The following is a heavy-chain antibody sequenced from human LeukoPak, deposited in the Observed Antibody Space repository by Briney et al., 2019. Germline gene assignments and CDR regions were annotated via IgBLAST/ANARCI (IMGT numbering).Heavy chain of an antibody. J-gene: IGHJ3*02. V-gene: IGHV1-18*01. CDR2: ISAYNGNT. Sequence: AASVKVSCKASGYTFTSYGISWVRQAPGQGLEWMGWISAYNGNTNYAQKLQGRVTMTTDTSTSTAYMELRSLRSDDTAVYYCARHLLGRAAGRAFDIWGQGTMVAVSS. CDR3: ARHLLGRAAGRAFDI. CDR1: GYTFTSYG. D-gene: IGHD6-25*01.